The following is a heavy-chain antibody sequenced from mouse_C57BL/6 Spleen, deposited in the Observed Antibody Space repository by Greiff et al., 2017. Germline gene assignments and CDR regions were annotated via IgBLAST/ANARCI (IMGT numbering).Heavy chain of an antibody. Sequence: EVQVVESGGDLVKPGGSLKLSCAASGFTFSSYGMSWVRQTPDKRLEWVATLSSGGSYTSYPDSVKGRFTISRDNAKNTLYLQMSRLMSEDTAMDYCARQIYNYGSSFYYAMDYWGQGTSVTVSS. CDR2: LSSGGSYT. CDR1: GFTFSSYG. V-gene: IGHV5-6*01. CDR3: ARQIYNYGSSFYYAMDY. D-gene: IGHD1-1*01. J-gene: IGHJ4*01.